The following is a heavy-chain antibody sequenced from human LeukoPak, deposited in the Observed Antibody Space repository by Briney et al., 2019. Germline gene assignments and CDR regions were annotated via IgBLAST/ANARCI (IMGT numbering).Heavy chain of an antibody. D-gene: IGHD1-14*01. CDR2: IYHSGST. V-gene: IGHV4-39*07. J-gene: IGHJ6*03. CDR3: ARDRKYYYHMDV. CDR1: GGSISSSGYY. Sequence: SETLSLTCTVSGGSISSSGYYWAWIRQPPGKGLEWIGTIYHSGSTYYNPSLKSRVAISVDTSKNQFSLNLTSLTAADTAVYYCARDRKYYYHMDVWGKGTTVTVSS.